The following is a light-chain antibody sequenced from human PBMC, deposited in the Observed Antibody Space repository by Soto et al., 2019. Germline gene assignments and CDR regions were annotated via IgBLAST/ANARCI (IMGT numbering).Light chain of an antibody. J-gene: IGLJ1*01. CDR3: CSYSGSYLGV. Sequence: QSVLTQPRSVSGSPGQSVAVSCSGTSCDVGGYNYVSWYQQHPGKAPKLMLYDVTKRPSGVPDRFSGSKSDNTASLTIPGLQAEDEADYYCCSYSGSYLGVFGTGTKLTVL. CDR2: DVT. CDR1: SCDVGGYNY. V-gene: IGLV2-11*01.